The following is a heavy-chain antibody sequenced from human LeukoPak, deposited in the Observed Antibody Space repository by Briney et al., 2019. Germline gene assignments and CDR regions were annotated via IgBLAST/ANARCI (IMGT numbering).Heavy chain of an antibody. Sequence: GGSLRLSCAASGFTFSSYSMNWVRQAPGKGLEWVSYISSSSSTIYYADSVKGRFTISRDNAKNSLYLQMNSLRAEDTAVYYCARVAVDYYDSSGPPSALAHDYWGQGTLVTVSS. CDR2: ISSSSSTI. CDR1: GFTFSSYS. J-gene: IGHJ4*02. CDR3: ARVAVDYYDSSGPPSALAHDY. D-gene: IGHD3-22*01. V-gene: IGHV3-48*01.